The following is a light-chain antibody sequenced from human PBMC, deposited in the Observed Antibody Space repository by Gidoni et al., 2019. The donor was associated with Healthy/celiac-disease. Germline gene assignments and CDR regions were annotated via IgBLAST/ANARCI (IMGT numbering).Light chain of an antibody. J-gene: IGKJ2*01. CDR1: QSVSSSY. Sequence: EIVSTQSPGTLSLSPGERATLSCRASQSVSSSYLAWYQQKPGQAPRLRIYGASSRATGIPDRFSGSGSGTDFTLTISRLEPEDFAVYYCQQYGSSPNTFGQGTKLEIK. CDR2: GAS. V-gene: IGKV3-20*01. CDR3: QQYGSSPNT.